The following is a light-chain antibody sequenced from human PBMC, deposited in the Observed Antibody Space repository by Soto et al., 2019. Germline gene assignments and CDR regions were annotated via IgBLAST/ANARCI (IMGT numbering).Light chain of an antibody. CDR1: QTISSW. CDR2: KAS. CDR3: QHYNSYSEA. V-gene: IGKV1-5*03. J-gene: IGKJ1*01. Sequence: DIPMTQSPSTLSGSVGDRVTITCRASQTISSWLAWYQQKPGKAPKLLIYKASTLKSGVPSRFSGSGSGTEFTLTISSLQPDDFATYDCQHYNSYSEACGQGTKVELK.